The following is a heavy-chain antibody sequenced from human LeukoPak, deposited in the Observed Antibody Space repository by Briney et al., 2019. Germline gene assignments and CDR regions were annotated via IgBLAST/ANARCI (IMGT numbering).Heavy chain of an antibody. CDR2: ISSSSSYI. V-gene: IGHV3-21*01. Sequence: GGSLRLSCAASGFTFSTYTMNWVRQGPGKGLEWVSSISSSSSYIYYADSVKGRFTISRDNAKNSLYLQLNSLRAEDTAVYYCARENDGFDIWGQGTMVTVSS. CDR3: ARENDGFDI. CDR1: GFTFSTYT. J-gene: IGHJ3*02.